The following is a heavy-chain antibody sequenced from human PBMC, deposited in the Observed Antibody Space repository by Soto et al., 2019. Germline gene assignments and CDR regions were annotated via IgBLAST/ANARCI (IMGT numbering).Heavy chain of an antibody. V-gene: IGHV1-2*02. CDR2: INPNSGGT. CDR3: SRSPPGDSKTNWFDP. J-gene: IGHJ5*02. CDR1: GYTFTDYY. D-gene: IGHD4-4*01. Sequence: ASVKVSCKASGYTFTDYYIHWVRHAPGQGLQWMGWINPNSGGTNYAQKFQGRVTMTRDTSISTAYMELSRLRSDDTAAYYCSRSPPGDSKTNWFDPRGQGTLVTVSS.